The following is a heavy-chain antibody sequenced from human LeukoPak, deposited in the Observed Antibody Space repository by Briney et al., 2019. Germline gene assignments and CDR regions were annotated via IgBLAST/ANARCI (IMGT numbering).Heavy chain of an antibody. CDR3: AIMGSAYGNAFDV. CDR2: IHASGTT. V-gene: IGHV4-4*08. J-gene: IGHJ3*01. CDR1: GGSISQYY. D-gene: IGHD3-3*01. Sequence: SATLSLTCAVSGGSISQYYWSWLRQAPGKGLEWIGYIHASGTTTYNPSLKSRVTMSVDTSNNHFSLRLNSVTGADTGVYYCAIMGSAYGNAFDVWGQGTMVTVSP.